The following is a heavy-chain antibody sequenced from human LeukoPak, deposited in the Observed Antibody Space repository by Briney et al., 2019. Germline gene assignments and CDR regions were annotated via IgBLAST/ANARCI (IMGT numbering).Heavy chain of an antibody. J-gene: IGHJ4*02. CDR1: GFTFSSYS. Sequence: GGSLRLSCAASGFTFSSYSMNWVRQAPGKGLKWVSSISSSSSYIYYADSVKGRFTISRDNAKNSLYLQMNSLRAEDTAVYYCAKEGQVRYFDWSPYYFDYWGQGPLVTVSS. CDR3: AKEGQVRYFDWSPYYFDY. CDR2: ISSSSSYI. V-gene: IGHV3-21*04. D-gene: IGHD3-9*01.